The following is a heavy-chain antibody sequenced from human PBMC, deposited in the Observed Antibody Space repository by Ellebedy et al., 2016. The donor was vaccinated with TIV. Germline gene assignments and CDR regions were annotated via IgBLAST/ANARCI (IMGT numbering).Heavy chain of an antibody. CDR1: GGSISRGGYY. J-gene: IGHJ6*02. CDR3: ARGVDGHTPYYYYGMDV. V-gene: IGHV4-31*03. Sequence: MPSETLSLTCTVSGGSISRGGYYWSWIRQHPGKGLEWIGYIYYSGSTYYNPSLKSRVTISVDTSKNQFSLKLSSVTAADTAVYYCARGVDGHTPYYYYGMDVWGQGTTVTVSS. D-gene: IGHD5-12*01. CDR2: IYYSGST.